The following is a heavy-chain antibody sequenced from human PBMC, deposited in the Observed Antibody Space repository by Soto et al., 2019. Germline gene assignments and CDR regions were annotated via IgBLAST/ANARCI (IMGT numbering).Heavy chain of an antibody. Sequence: QVQLVQSGAEVKKPESSVRVSCKASGGTFNSYAITWVRQAPGKGLEWMGGTIPMFGTTNYAEKFQGRVTIIADETTNTAYMELSSLRSEDTAVYYCTRCGIRYHSIGYYLGIDGMDVWGQGTTVIVSS. D-gene: IGHD3-22*01. V-gene: IGHV1-69*12. J-gene: IGHJ6*02. CDR3: TRCGIRYHSIGYYLGIDGMDV. CDR2: TIPMFGTT. CDR1: GGTFNSYA.